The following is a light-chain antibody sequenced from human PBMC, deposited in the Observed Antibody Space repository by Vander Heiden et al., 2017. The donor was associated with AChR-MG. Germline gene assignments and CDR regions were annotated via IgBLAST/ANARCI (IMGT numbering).Light chain of an antibody. CDR1: SSNIGAGYD. V-gene: IGLV1-40*01. Sequence: QSVLTQPPSVSGAPGPRVTIPCTGSSSNIGAGYDVHWYQQLPGTAPKLLIYGNSNRPSGVPDLFSGSKSGTSASLAITGLQAEDEADYYCQSYDSSLSGSVFGGGTKLTVL. CDR2: GNS. J-gene: IGLJ3*02. CDR3: QSYDSSLSGSV.